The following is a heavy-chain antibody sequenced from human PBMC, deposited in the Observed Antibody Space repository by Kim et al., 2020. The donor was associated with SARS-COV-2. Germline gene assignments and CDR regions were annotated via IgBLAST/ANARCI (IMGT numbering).Heavy chain of an antibody. D-gene: IGHD3-10*01. V-gene: IGHV4-59*09. CDR3: ARGWFGDYYYGMDV. J-gene: IGHJ6*02. Sequence: NPSLKSRVTISVDTSKNQFSLKLSSVTAADTAVYYCARGWFGDYYYGMDVWGQGTTVTVSS.